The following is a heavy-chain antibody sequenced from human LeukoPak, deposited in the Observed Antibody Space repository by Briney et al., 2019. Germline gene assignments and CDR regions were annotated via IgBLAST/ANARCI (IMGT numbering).Heavy chain of an antibody. V-gene: IGHV3-23*01. CDR1: GFTFSSYA. Sequence: PGGSLRLSCAASGFTFSSYAMSWVRQAPGKGLEWVSAISGSGGSTYYADSVKGRFTISRDNSKNTLYLQMNSLRAEDTAVYYCAKTPLLLWFGELSPSHFDYWGQGTLVTVPS. CDR3: AKTPLLLWFGELSPSHFDY. CDR2: ISGSGGST. D-gene: IGHD3-10*01. J-gene: IGHJ4*02.